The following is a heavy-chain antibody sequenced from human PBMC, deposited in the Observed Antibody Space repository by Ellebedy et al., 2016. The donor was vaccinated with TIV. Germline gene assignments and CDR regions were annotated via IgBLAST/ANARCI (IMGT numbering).Heavy chain of an antibody. V-gene: IGHV3-48*04. CDR3: ARESGSYDYYYYGMDV. J-gene: IGHJ6*02. D-gene: IGHD1-26*01. CDR1: GFTFSSYS. CDR2: ISSSSSTI. Sequence: ETLSLTCAASGFTFSSYSMNWVRQAPGKGLEWVSYISSSSSTIYYADSVKGRFNISRDNAKNSLYLQMNSLRADDTAVYYCARESGSYDYYYYGMDVWGQGTTVTVSS.